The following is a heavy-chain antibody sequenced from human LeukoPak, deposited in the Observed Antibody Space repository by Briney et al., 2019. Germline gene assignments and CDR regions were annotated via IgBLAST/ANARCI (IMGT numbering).Heavy chain of an antibody. CDR2: IYSGGAT. V-gene: IGHV3-53*01. Sequence: PGGSLRLSCAASGITVSTNYMSWVRQAPGKGLEWVSIIYSGGATFYADSVKGRFTISRDNSKNTLYLQINSLRDEDTAVYYCARGIAAAGTALYNWGQGTLLTVSS. D-gene: IGHD6-13*01. J-gene: IGHJ4*02. CDR1: GITVSTNY. CDR3: ARGIAAAGTALYN.